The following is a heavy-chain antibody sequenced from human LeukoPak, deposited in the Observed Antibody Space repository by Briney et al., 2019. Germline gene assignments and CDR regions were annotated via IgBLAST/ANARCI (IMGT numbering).Heavy chain of an antibody. V-gene: IGHV4-59*01. Sequence: SETLSLTCTVSGGSINNYYWSWIRQPPGKGLEWIGYIYYRGSTNYNPSLKSRVTFSVDTSKNQFSLKLNSVTAADTAVYYCAKEGTDGYWYFDYWGLGTLVIVSS. J-gene: IGHJ4*02. D-gene: IGHD2-8*01. CDR3: AKEGTDGYWYFDY. CDR2: IYYRGST. CDR1: GGSINNYY.